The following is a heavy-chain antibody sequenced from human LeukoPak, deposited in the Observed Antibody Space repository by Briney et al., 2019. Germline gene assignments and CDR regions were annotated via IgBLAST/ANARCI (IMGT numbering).Heavy chain of an antibody. CDR2: INHSGST. V-gene: IGHV4-34*01. Sequence: KPSETLSLTCAVYGGSFSGYYWSWIRQPPRKGLEWIGEINHSGSTNYNPPLKSRVTIAVDTSKNQFSLKLSSVTAADTAVYYCARGGYDYIWGSYRSASDAFDIWGQGTMVTVSS. J-gene: IGHJ3*02. D-gene: IGHD3-16*02. CDR3: ARGGYDYIWGSYRSASDAFDI. CDR1: GGSFSGYY.